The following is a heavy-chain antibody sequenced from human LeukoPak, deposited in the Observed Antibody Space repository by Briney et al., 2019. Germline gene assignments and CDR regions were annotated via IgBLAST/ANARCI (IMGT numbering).Heavy chain of an antibody. J-gene: IGHJ4*02. V-gene: IGHV1-46*01. CDR2: INPSGDNT. D-gene: IGHD6-13*01. CDR3: AKDDGSAAGTVDY. CDR1: GYTFTDYY. Sequence: ASVKVSCKASGYTFTDYYMHWVRQAPGQGLEWMGIINPSGDNTWYAQKFQGRVTMTRDMATSTDYMEVSSLRSEDTAVYYCAKDDGSAAGTVDYWGQGTLVTVSS.